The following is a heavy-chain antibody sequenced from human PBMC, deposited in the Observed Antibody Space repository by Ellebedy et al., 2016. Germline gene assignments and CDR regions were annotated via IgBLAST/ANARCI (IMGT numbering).Heavy chain of an antibody. CDR2: IYYSGST. J-gene: IGHJ3*02. D-gene: IGHD1-26*01. V-gene: IGHV4-61*05. Sequence: SETLSLXCTVSGGSISSSSYYWGWIRQPPGKGLEWIGYIYYSGSTNYNPSLKSRVTISVDTSKNQFSLKLSSVTAADTAVYYCARQVPSGSYPNDAFDIWGQGTMVTVSS. CDR1: GGSISSSSYY. CDR3: ARQVPSGSYPNDAFDI.